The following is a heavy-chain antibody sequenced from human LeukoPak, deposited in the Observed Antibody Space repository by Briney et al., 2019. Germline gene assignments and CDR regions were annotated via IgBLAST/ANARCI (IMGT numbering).Heavy chain of an antibody. CDR3: ARPVLHSSGYLKYFDY. Sequence: GGSLRLSCAASGFTFSSYAMHWVRQAPGKGLEWVAVISYDGSNKYYADSVKGRFTISRDNSKNTLYLQMNSLRAEDTAVYYCARPVLHSSGYLKYFDYWGQGTLVTVSS. V-gene: IGHV3-30-3*01. D-gene: IGHD3-22*01. J-gene: IGHJ4*02. CDR2: ISYDGSNK. CDR1: GFTFSSYA.